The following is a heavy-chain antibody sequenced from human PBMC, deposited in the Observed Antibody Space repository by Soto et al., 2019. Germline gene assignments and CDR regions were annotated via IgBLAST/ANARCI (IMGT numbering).Heavy chain of an antibody. CDR2: ISGSGGST. D-gene: IGHD3-3*01. V-gene: IGHV3-23*01. CDR1: GFTFSSYA. CDR3: AKSEATYYDFWSGYYTSGWFDY. J-gene: IGHJ4*02. Sequence: GGSLRLSCAASGFTFSSYAMSWVRQAPGKGLEWVSAISGSGGSTYYADSVKGRFTISRDNSKNTLYLQMNSLGAEDTAVYYCAKSEATYYDFWSGYYTSGWFDYWGQGTLVTVSS.